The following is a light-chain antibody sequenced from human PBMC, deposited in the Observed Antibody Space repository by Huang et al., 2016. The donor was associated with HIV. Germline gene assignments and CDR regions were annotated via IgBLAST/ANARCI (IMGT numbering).Light chain of an antibody. CDR2: WAS. CDR1: QSVLYSSNNRNY. Sequence: DIVMTQSPDSLAVSLGARATINCKSSQSVLYSSNNRNYLAWYQQKPGQPSKLLIYWASTRESGVPDRFSGSGSGTDFTLTISSRQAEDVAVYYCQQYYSTPPTFGGGTRVEIK. J-gene: IGKJ4*01. V-gene: IGKV4-1*01. CDR3: QQYYSTPPT.